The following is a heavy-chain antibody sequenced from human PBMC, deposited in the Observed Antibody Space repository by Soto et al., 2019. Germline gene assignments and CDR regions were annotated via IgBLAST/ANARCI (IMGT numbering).Heavy chain of an antibody. CDR3: ARGPSGWYGFDY. CDR2: INSDGSTT. Sequence: EVQLVESGGGLVQPGGSLRLSCADSGFIISSNWMHWVRQAPGKGLVWVSRINSDGSTTSYADSVKRRFTISRDNAKNTLYLQMNSLRAEYTAVYYCARGPSGWYGFDYWGQGTLVTVSS. D-gene: IGHD6-19*01. V-gene: IGHV3-74*01. J-gene: IGHJ4*02. CDR1: GFIISSNW.